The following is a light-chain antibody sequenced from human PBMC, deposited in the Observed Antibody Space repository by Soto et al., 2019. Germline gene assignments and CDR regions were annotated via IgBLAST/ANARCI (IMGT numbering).Light chain of an antibody. V-gene: IGKV3-15*01. CDR1: QSISDT. J-gene: IGKJ1*01. Sequence: EIVMTQSPATLSVSPGGRATLSCRASQSISDTLAWYQQKPGQAPRLLIHGASTRATGFPGRFSGSGAGTDFTLTISSLQSEDFAVYDCQQYNNWPWTFGQGTKVEIK. CDR2: GAS. CDR3: QQYNNWPWT.